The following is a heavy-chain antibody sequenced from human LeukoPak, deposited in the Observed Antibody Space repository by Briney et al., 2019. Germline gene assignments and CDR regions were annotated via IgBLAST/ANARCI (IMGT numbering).Heavy chain of an antibody. J-gene: IGHJ4*02. CDR1: GFTFSSYW. Sequence: PGGSLRPSCAASGFTFSSYWMSWVRQAPGKGLEWVANIKQDGSEKYYVDSVKGRFTISRDNAKNSLYLQMNSLRAEDTAVYYCARIWGSYPYYFDYWGQGTLVTVSS. V-gene: IGHV3-7*01. D-gene: IGHD3-16*01. CDR3: ARIWGSYPYYFDY. CDR2: IKQDGSEK.